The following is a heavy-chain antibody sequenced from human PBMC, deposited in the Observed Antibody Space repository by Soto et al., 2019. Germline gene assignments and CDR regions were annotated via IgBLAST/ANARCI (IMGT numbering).Heavy chain of an antibody. J-gene: IGHJ4*02. V-gene: IGHV3-30*18. CDR1: GFTFSSYG. CDR3: AKDGAWSGWEGEHYFDY. CDR2: ISYDGSNK. Sequence: GGSLRLSCAASGFTFSSYGMHWVRQAPGKGLEWVAVISYDGSNKYYADSVKGRFTISRDNSKNTLYLQMNSLRAEDTAVYYCAKDGAWSGWEGEHYFDYWGQGTLVTVSS. D-gene: IGHD6-19*01.